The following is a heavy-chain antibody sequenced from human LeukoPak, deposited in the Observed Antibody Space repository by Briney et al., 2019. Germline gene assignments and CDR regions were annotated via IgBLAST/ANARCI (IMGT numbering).Heavy chain of an antibody. V-gene: IGHV4-39*01. J-gene: IGHJ4*02. CDR1: GGSISSSGYY. D-gene: IGHD5-12*01. CDR2: IYYSGST. Sequence: SETLPLTCTVSGGSISSSGYYWGWIRQPPGKGLEWIGSIYYSGSTYYNPSLKSRVTISVDTSKNQFSLKLSSVTAADTAVYYCGYSGYDYYFDYWGQGTLVTVSS. CDR3: GYSGYDYYFDY.